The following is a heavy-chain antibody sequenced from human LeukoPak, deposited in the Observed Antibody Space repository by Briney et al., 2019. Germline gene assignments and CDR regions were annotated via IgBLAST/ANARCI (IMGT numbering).Heavy chain of an antibody. CDR2: INPTGGST. CDR1: GYTFTSYY. J-gene: IGHJ4*02. D-gene: IGHD2-2*01. V-gene: IGHV1-46*01. Sequence: ASVKVSCKASGYTFTSYYMHWVRQAPGQGLEWMGLINPTGGSTGYAQKFQGRVTMTRDMSTSTDYMELSSLRSDDTAVYYCARDPEYCSSTSRIGYFDYWGQGTLVTVSS. CDR3: ARDPEYCSSTSRIGYFDY.